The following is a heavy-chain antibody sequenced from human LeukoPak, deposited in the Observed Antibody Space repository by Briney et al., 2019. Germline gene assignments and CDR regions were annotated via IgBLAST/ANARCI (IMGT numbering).Heavy chain of an antibody. CDR3: ARDPYYYDSSGYQLYYYGMDV. CDR1: GFTFSSYA. CDR2: ISYDGSNK. D-gene: IGHD3-22*01. Sequence: GRSLRLPCAASGFTFSSYAMHWVRQAPGKGLEWVAVISYDGSNKYYADSVKGRFTISRDNSKNTLYLQMNSLRAEDTAVYYCARDPYYYDSSGYQLYYYGMDVWGQGTTVTVSS. J-gene: IGHJ6*02. V-gene: IGHV3-30-3*01.